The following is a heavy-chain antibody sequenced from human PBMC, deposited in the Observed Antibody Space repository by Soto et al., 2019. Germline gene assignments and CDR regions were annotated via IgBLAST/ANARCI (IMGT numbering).Heavy chain of an antibody. CDR2: IYYSGST. V-gene: IGHV4-30-4*01. CDR1: GGSISSGDYY. D-gene: IGHD2-15*01. CDR3: ARVGFSAVVAATTYYFDC. J-gene: IGHJ4*02. Sequence: PSETLSLTCTVSGGSISSGDYYWSWIRQPPGKGLEWIGYIYYSGSTYYNPSLKSRVTISVDTSKNQFSLKLSSVTAADTAVYYCARVGFSAVVAATTYYFDCWGQGTLVTVSS.